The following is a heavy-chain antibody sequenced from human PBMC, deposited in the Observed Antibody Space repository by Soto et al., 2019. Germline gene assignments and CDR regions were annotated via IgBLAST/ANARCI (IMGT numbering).Heavy chain of an antibody. V-gene: IGHV3-33*08. CDR2: IWYDGSNR. D-gene: IGHD1-26*01. Sequence: PGGSLRLSCAASGFTFSSYGMHLVRQAPGKGLEWVAVIWYDGSNRYYADSVKGRFTISRDNSKNTLYLQMNSLRAEDTAVYYCARDRIVGVPAVTTWFDPWGQGTLVTVSS. CDR3: ARDRIVGVPAVTTWFDP. J-gene: IGHJ5*02. CDR1: GFTFSSYG.